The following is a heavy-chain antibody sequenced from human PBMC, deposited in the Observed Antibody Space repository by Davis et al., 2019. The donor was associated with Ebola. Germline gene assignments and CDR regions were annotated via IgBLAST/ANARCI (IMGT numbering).Heavy chain of an antibody. J-gene: IGHJ4*02. CDR1: GITVSGNF. V-gene: IGHV3-53*01. Sequence: GESLKISCAASGITVSGNFMTWVRQAPGKGLEWVAVIYSGDNTQYADSVKGRFTISRDTSNNTPYLQMNSLRVEDTAMYYCARRRGYTVYDWVYWGQGTLVTVSS. CDR3: ARRRGYTVYDWVY. D-gene: IGHD5/OR15-5a*01. CDR2: IYSGDNT.